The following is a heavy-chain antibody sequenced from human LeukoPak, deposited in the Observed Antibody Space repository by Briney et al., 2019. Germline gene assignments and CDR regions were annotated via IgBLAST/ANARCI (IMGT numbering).Heavy chain of an antibody. D-gene: IGHD2-15*01. CDR3: AKARGVVAASDAAFDI. Sequence: GGSLRLSCAASGFTFSSYGMHWARQAPGKGLEWVAFIRYDGSNKYYADSVKGRFTISRDNSKNTLYLQMNSLRAEDTAVYYCAKARGVVAASDAAFDIWGQTTKVTVSS. J-gene: IGHJ3*02. CDR2: IRYDGSNK. V-gene: IGHV3-30*02. CDR1: GFTFSSYG.